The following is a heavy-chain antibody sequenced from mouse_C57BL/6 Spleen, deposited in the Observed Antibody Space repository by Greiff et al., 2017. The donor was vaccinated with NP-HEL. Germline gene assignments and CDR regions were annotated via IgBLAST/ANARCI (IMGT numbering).Heavy chain of an antibody. CDR1: GYTFTSYW. Sequence: QVQLQQPGAELVKPGASVKMSCKASGYTFTSYWITWVKQRPGQGLEWIGDIYPGSGSTNYNEKFKSKATLTVDTSSSTAYMQLSSLTSEDSAVYYCARSPYYAQGFAYWGQGTLVTVSA. CDR3: ARSPYYAQGFAY. V-gene: IGHV1-55*01. J-gene: IGHJ3*01. D-gene: IGHD2-10*01. CDR2: IYPGSGST.